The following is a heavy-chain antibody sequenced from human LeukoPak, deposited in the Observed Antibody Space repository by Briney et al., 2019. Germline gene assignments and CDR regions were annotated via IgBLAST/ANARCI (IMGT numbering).Heavy chain of an antibody. CDR3: ARDGFRGVTIRVFDY. CDR2: ISSSSSYI. J-gene: IGHJ4*02. Sequence: GGSLRLSCAASGFTYDNHGMSWVRQAPGKGLEWVSSISSSSSYIYYADSVKGRFTISRDNAKNSLYLQMNSLRAEDTAVYYCARDGFRGVTIRVFDYWGQGTLVTVSS. CDR1: GFTYDNHG. V-gene: IGHV3-21*01. D-gene: IGHD3-10*01.